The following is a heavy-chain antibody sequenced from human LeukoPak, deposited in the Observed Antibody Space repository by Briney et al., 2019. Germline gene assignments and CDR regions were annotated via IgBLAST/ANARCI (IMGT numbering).Heavy chain of an antibody. J-gene: IGHJ4*01. V-gene: IGHV4-34*01. CDR2: INHSGST. D-gene: IGHD3/OR15-3a*01. CDR3: ARVDSDSLDY. Sequence: SETLSLTCAVYGGSFSGYYWNWIRQPPGKGLEWTGEINHSGSTNYNPSLKSRVTMSVDTSKNQFSLKLSSVTAADTAVYYCARVDSDSLDYWDHGTLVIVSS. CDR1: GGSFSGYY.